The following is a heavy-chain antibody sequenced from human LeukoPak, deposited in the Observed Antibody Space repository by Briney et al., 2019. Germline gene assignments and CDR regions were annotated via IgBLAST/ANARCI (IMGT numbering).Heavy chain of an antibody. CDR1: GFTFSSYG. D-gene: IGHD3-9*01. Sequence: GGSLRLSCAASGFTFSSYGMSWVRQAPGKGLEWVSAISGSGGSTYYADSVKGRFTISRDNSKNTLYLQMNSLRAEDTAVYYCAKEGAAILTGYLDYWGQGTLVTVSS. CDR2: ISGSGGST. V-gene: IGHV3-23*01. CDR3: AKEGAAILTGYLDY. J-gene: IGHJ4*02.